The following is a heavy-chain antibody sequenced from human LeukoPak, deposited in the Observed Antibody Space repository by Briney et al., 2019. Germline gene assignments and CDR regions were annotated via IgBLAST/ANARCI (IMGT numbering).Heavy chain of an antibody. D-gene: IGHD3-16*01. CDR2: ISGSGGST. Sequence: GGSLRLSCAASGFTFSSYAMSWVRQAPGKGLEWVSAISGSGGSTYYADSVKGRFTISRDNSKNTPYLQMNSLRAEDTAVYYCAKDLRGGEYFQHWGQGTLVTVSS. CDR1: GFTFSSYA. V-gene: IGHV3-23*01. CDR3: AKDLRGGEYFQH. J-gene: IGHJ1*01.